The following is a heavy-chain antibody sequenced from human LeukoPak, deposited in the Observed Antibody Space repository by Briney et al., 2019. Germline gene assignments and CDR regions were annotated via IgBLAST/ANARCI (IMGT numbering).Heavy chain of an antibody. J-gene: IGHJ4*02. CDR1: GFSLSTNGVG. V-gene: IGHV2-5*02. CDR3: VRRYCSGSNCYSTFDY. Sequence: SGPTLVKPTQTLTLTCTFSGFSLSTNGVGVAWIRQPPGKALEWLAVIYWDDIERYSPSLKSRLTITKDTSKNQVVLTLTSMDPVDTATYYCVRRYCSGSNCYSTFDYWGQGTLVTVSS. CDR2: IYWDDIE. D-gene: IGHD2-15*01.